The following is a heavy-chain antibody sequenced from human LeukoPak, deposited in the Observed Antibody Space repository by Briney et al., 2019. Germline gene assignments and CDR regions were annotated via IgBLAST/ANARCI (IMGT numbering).Heavy chain of an antibody. CDR3: ARRDPTTVTAFDY. D-gene: IGHD4-17*01. CDR1: GFDFTRDW. J-gene: IGHJ4*02. Sequence: GESLKISCRFSGFDFTRDWIGWVRLMPGKGLEWMGIIFPDDSDTRYSPSFQGQVTLSADKSISTAYLQWSSLKAWHTAIYYCARRDPTTVTAFDYWGQGTLVTVSS. V-gene: IGHV5-51*01. CDR2: IFPDDSDT.